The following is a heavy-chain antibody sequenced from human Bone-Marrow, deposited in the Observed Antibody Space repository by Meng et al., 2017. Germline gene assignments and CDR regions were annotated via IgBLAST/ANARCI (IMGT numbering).Heavy chain of an antibody. J-gene: IGHJ3*02. D-gene: IGHD6-19*01. CDR3: ARAPGYSSGWYLGAFDI. V-gene: IGHV3-23*01. Sequence: GESLKISCAASGFTFSSYAMSWVRQAPGKGLEWVSAISGSGGSTYYADSVKGRFTISRDNSKNTLYLQMNSLRAEDTAVYYCARAPGYSSGWYLGAFDIWGQGTMVTVSS. CDR1: GFTFSSYA. CDR2: ISGSGGST.